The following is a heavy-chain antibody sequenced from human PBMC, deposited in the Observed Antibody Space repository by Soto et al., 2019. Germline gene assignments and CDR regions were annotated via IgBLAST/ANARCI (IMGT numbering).Heavy chain of an antibody. CDR1: GFTFSSYW. J-gene: IGHJ4*02. Sequence: PVGSLRLSCAASGFTFSSYWMSWVRQAPGKGLEWVANIKQDGSEKHYVDSVKGRFTISRDNAKNSLYLEMNSLRAEDTAVYYCARDPGIAAAGTVGYFDYWGQGTLVTVSS. D-gene: IGHD6-13*01. CDR2: IKQDGSEK. CDR3: ARDPGIAAAGTVGYFDY. V-gene: IGHV3-7*01.